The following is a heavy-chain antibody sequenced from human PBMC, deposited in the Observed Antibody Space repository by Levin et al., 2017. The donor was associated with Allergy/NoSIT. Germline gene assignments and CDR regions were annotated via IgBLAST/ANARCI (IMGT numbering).Heavy chain of an antibody. CDR2: ISYDGSNK. J-gene: IGHJ4*02. CDR3: ARGYYYDSSGYYYPRYYFDF. V-gene: IGHV3-30-3*01. D-gene: IGHD3-22*01. Sequence: GGSLRLSCAASGFTFSSYAMHWVRQAPGKGLEWVAVISYDGSNKYYADSVKGRFTISRDNSKNTLYLQMNSLRAEDTAVYYCARGYYYDSSGYYYPRYYFDFWGQGTLVTVSS. CDR1: GFTFSSYA.